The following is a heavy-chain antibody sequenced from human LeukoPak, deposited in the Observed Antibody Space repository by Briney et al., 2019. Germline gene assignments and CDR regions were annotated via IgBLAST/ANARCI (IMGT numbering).Heavy chain of an antibody. Sequence: PSQTLSLTCTVSGGSISSGGYYWSWIRQHPGKCLEWIGYIYYSGSTYYNPSLKSRVTISVDTSKNQFSLKLSSVTAADTAVYYCAREGRHYDSSGYYDRTPYFDYWGQGTLVTVSS. CDR1: GGSISSGGYY. CDR3: AREGRHYDSSGYYDRTPYFDY. V-gene: IGHV4-31*03. D-gene: IGHD3-22*01. J-gene: IGHJ4*02. CDR2: IYYSGST.